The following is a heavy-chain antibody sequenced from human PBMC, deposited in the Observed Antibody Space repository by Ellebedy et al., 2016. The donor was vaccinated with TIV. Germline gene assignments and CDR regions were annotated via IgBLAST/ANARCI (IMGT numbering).Heavy chain of an antibody. CDR1: GLHFSRYW. V-gene: IGHV3-7*01. J-gene: IGHJ4*02. D-gene: IGHD4-11*01. CDR3: GRGQTTFEY. Sequence: GEALKISCVDSGLHFSRYWLSWVRQTPGQGLGWVANIKQDGSDKNYVDSVKGRLAISRDNARSSLYLQMNSLSAEDTAVYYCGRGQTTFEYWGQGTLVTVSS. CDR2: IKQDGSDK.